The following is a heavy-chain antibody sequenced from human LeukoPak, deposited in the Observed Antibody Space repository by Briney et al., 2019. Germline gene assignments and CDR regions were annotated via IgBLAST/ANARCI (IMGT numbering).Heavy chain of an antibody. V-gene: IGHV3-30*18. CDR2: ISYDGSNK. CDR1: GFTFSSYG. J-gene: IGHJ4*02. D-gene: IGHD7-27*01. CDR3: AKGLNWDFDY. Sequence: PGGSLRLSCAASGFTFSSYGMHWVRQAPGKGLEWVAVISYDGSNKYYADSVKGRFTISRDNSKNTLYLQMNSLRAEDTAVYYCAKGLNWDFDYWGQGTLVTVSS.